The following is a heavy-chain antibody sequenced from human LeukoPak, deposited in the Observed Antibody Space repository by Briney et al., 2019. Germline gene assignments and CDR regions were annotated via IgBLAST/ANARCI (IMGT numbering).Heavy chain of an antibody. CDR2: IIPIFGTA. J-gene: IGHJ4*02. V-gene: IGHV1-69*13. CDR1: GGTFSSYA. CDR3: ARLGVAAAGKN. D-gene: IGHD6-13*01. Sequence: SVKVSCKASGGTFSSYAISWVRQAAGQGVEWMGGIIPIFGTANYAQKFQGRVTITADESTSTAYMELSSLRSEDTAVYYCARLGVAAAGKNWGQGTLVTVSS.